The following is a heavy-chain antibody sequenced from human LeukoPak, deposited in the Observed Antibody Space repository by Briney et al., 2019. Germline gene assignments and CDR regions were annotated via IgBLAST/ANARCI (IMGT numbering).Heavy chain of an antibody. D-gene: IGHD4-17*01. CDR1: GYSFTSYW. CDR2: IDPSDSYT. J-gene: IGHJ4*02. V-gene: IGHV5-10-1*01. Sequence: GGSLRLSCKGSGYSFTSYWISWVRQMPGKGLEWMGRIDPSDSYTNYSPSFQGHVTISADKSISTAYLQWSSLKASDTAMYYCARHWYGVPYFDYWGQGTLVTVSS. CDR3: ARHWYGVPYFDY.